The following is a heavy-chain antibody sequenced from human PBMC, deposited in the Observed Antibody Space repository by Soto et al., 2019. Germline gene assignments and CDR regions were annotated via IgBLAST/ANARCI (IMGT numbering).Heavy chain of an antibody. CDR2: INADSGVT. CDR3: AREVVRGVQFDY. Sequence: QVQLVQSGAEVKKPGASVKVSCKTSGYTFTTYVIHWVRQAPGQRLEWMAWINADSGVTKSSQEFRDRVTYTRDTSTNTVYMEMTSLRSEDTAIYCCAREVVRGVQFDYWGQGTLVTVSS. J-gene: IGHJ4*02. V-gene: IGHV1-3*01. CDR1: GYTFTTYV. D-gene: IGHD3-10*01.